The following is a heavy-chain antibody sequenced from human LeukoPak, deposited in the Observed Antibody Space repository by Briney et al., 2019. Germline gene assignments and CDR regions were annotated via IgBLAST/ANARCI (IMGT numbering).Heavy chain of an antibody. CDR2: IYYSGST. V-gene: IGHV4-39*07. Sequence: SETLSLTCTVSSGSISTSNYYWGWVRQPPGKALEWIGSIYYSGSTYYNPSLKSRVTISVDTSKNQLSLKLSSVTAADTAVYYCARESNYYGSGTGWFDPWGQGTLVTVSS. CDR1: SGSISTSNYY. J-gene: IGHJ5*02. D-gene: IGHD3-10*01. CDR3: ARESNYYGSGTGWFDP.